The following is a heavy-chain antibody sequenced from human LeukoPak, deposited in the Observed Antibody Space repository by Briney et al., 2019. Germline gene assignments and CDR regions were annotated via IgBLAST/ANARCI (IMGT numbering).Heavy chain of an antibody. CDR3: ARDVGPY. Sequence: PGGSLRLSCAASGFTFSSYAMHWVPRLQGRDWNNVNSVRGRFTISRDNSKNTLYLQMGSLRAEDTAVYYCARDVGPYWGQGTLVTVSS. CDR1: GFTFSSYA. J-gene: IGHJ4*02. V-gene: IGHV3-64*01. D-gene: IGHD2-15*01.